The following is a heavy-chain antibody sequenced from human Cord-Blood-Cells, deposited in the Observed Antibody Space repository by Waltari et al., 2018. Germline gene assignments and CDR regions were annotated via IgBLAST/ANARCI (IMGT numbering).Heavy chain of an antibody. CDR3: VLRYFDWLLPEIDY. Sequence: QVQLVQSGAEVKKPGSSVKVSCKASGGTFSSYAISWVRQAPGQGLAWMGRIIPILGIANYAQKFQGRVTITADKSTSTAYMELSSLRSEDTAVYYCVLRYFDWLLPEIDYWGQGTLVTVSS. J-gene: IGHJ4*02. CDR1: GGTFSSYA. CDR2: IIPILGIA. V-gene: IGHV1-69*09. D-gene: IGHD3-9*01.